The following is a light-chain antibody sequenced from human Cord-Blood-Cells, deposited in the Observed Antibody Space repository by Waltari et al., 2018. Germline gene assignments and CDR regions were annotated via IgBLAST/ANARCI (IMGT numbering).Light chain of an antibody. V-gene: IGKV1-5*01. CDR2: DAA. CDR3: QQYNSYSPT. J-gene: IGKJ4*01. Sequence: DFQMTQSPSTLSASVGDRVPITCRASQSISSWLALYQQKPEKAPKLLIYDAASLESGVPSMFIGSGSGTEFTLTISSLQPDDFATYYCQQYNSYSPTFGGGTKVEIK. CDR1: QSISSW.